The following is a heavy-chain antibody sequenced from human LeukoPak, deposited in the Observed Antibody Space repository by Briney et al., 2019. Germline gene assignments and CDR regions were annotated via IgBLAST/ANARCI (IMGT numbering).Heavy chain of an antibody. J-gene: IGHJ4*02. CDR3: ARGSDYDILTGPYRA. CDR2: ISYDGSNK. V-gene: IGHV3-30-3*01. Sequence: GGSLRLSCAASGFTFSSYAMPWVRQAPGKGLEWVAVISYDGSNKYYADSVKGRFTISRDNSKNTLYLQMNSLRAEDTAVYYCARGSDYDILTGPYRAWGQGTLVTVSS. CDR1: GFTFSSYA. D-gene: IGHD3-9*01.